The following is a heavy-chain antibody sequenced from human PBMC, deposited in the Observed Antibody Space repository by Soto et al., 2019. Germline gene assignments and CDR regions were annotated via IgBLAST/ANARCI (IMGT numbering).Heavy chain of an antibody. CDR1: GGAFSGYY. Sequence: SETLSLTCAVYGGAFSGYYWGWVRQPPGKGLEGFGEINHSGSTNYNPSLKSRVTISVDTSKNQFSLKLSSVTAADTAVYYCARESRRGGKGSPRIGYYGMDVWGQGTTVTVSS. CDR2: INHSGST. V-gene: IGHV4-34*01. CDR3: ARESRRGGKGSPRIGYYGMDV. J-gene: IGHJ6*02. D-gene: IGHD2-15*01.